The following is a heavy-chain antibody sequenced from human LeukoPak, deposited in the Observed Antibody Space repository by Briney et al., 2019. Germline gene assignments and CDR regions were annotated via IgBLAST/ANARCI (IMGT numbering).Heavy chain of an antibody. V-gene: IGHV4-59*01. D-gene: IGHD6-6*01. CDR2: IYYSGST. Sequence: SETLSLTCTVSGGSISSYYWSWIRQPPGKGLEWIGYIYYSGSTNYNPSLKSRVTISVDTSKNQFSLKLSSVTAADTAVYYCARDQAGIAARSPRYYYYGMDVWGQGTTVTVSS. CDR1: GGSISSYY. CDR3: ARDQAGIAARSPRYYYYGMDV. J-gene: IGHJ6*02.